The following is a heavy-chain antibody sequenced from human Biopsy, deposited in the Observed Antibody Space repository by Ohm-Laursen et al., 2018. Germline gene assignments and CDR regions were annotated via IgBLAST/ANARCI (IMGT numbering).Heavy chain of an antibody. CDR3: AIEGGSYSKPFDY. CDR2: VNPNRGKT. V-gene: IGHV1-8*01. D-gene: IGHD3-22*01. CDR1: GYTFISYE. Sequence: ASVNVSCKASGYTFISYEIDGVRQATGQGLEWMGWVNPNRGKTGYAQKFQGRVTMTTNTSVNTAYMELSSLTFEDTAVYYCAIEGGSYSKPFDYWGQGSQVIVSS. J-gene: IGHJ4*02.